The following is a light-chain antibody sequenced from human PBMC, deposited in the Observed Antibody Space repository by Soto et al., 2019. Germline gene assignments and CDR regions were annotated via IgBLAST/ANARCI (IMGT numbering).Light chain of an antibody. CDR2: DAS. CDR1: QDITNS. Sequence: DIQMTQSPSSLSASVGDRVTITCQASQDITNSLNWYQQKPGKAPKLLICDASNLETGVPSRFSGSGSGTDFTFSISSLQPEDIATYYWQQNNCLPTCGGGTKVEIK. J-gene: IGKJ4*01. CDR3: QQNNCLPT. V-gene: IGKV1-33*01.